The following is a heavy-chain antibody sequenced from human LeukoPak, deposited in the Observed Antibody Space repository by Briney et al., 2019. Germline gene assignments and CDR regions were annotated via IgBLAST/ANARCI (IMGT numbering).Heavy chain of an antibody. CDR2: ISGSGGST. CDR1: GFTFSSYG. D-gene: IGHD2-2*01. V-gene: IGHV3-23*01. J-gene: IGHJ4*02. Sequence: GGSLRLSCAASGFTFSSYGMSWVRQAPGKGLDWVSGISGSGGSTYSADSVKGRFTISRDNSKNTLYLQMNSLRAEDTAVYYCAKTARDIVVVPDAIFDSWGQGTLVTVSS. CDR3: AKTARDIVVVPDAIFDS.